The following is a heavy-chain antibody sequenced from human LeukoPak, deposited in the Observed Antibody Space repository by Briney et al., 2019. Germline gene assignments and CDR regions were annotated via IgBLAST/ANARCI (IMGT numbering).Heavy chain of an antibody. Sequence: PSETLSLTCTVSGGSISSSSLYWGWIRQPPGKGLERIGSMHYSGSTHYNPSLKSRVTISADASKNQFSLKLSSVTAADTAVYYCGVGLDYWGQGTLVTVSS. V-gene: IGHV4-39*07. D-gene: IGHD3/OR15-3a*01. CDR1: GGSISSSSLY. CDR2: MHYSGST. CDR3: GVGLDY. J-gene: IGHJ4*02.